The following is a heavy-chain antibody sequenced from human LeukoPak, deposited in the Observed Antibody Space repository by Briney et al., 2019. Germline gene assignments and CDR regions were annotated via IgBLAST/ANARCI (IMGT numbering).Heavy chain of an antibody. CDR3: AREAAEAGKVDY. CDR2: INPSGGST. J-gene: IGHJ4*02. Sequence: ASVKVSCKASGYGLSSYYMYWVRQAPGQGPEWMGIINPSGGSTSYAQKFQGRVTMTRYTSTRTVYMELSTLRSEDTAVYYCAREAAEAGKVDYWGQGTLVTVSS. CDR1: GYGLSSYY. D-gene: IGHD6-19*01. V-gene: IGHV1-46*01.